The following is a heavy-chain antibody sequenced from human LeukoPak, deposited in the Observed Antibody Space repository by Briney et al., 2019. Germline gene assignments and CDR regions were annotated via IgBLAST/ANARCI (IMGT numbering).Heavy chain of an antibody. CDR2: IIPILGIA. Sequence: SVKVSCKASGGTFSSYAISWVRQAPGQGLEWMGRIIPILGIANYAQKFQGRVTITADKSTSTAYMELSSLRSEDTAVYYCARGAGVPAAMPTGWFDPWGQGTLVTVSS. CDR3: ARGAGVPAAMPTGWFDP. V-gene: IGHV1-69*04. CDR1: GGTFSSYA. D-gene: IGHD2-2*01. J-gene: IGHJ5*02.